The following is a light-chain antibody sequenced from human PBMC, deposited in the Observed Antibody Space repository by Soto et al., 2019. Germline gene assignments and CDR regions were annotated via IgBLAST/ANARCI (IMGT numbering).Light chain of an antibody. Sequence: QAVVTQPPSASGTPGQRVTISCSGSSSNIGSNYVYWYQQLPVTAPKLLIYRNNQRPSGVPDRFSGSKSGTSASLAISGLRSEDEADYYCAAWDDSLRGPVFGGGTKLTVL. CDR1: SSNIGSNY. CDR3: AAWDDSLRGPV. V-gene: IGLV1-47*01. J-gene: IGLJ3*02. CDR2: RNN.